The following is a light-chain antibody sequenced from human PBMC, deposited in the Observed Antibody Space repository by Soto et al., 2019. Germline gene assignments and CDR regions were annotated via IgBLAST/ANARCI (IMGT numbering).Light chain of an antibody. J-gene: IGLJ1*01. Sequence: QPALTQPASVSGAPVQSITITCTGTSSHVVNYNYDSWYQQHPANATKLMIYDVSSRPSGVSNRFSGFKSSNTASLTISGLQAEDEADYHCSSYTSSILHAFGTVTKVPVL. CDR2: DVS. V-gene: IGLV2-14*03. CDR1: SSHVVNYNY. CDR3: SSYTSSILHA.